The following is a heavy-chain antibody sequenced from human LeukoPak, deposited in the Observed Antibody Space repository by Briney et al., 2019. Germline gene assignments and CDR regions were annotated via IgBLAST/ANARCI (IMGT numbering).Heavy chain of an antibody. CDR2: ISSSGSTI. CDR1: GFTFSNYD. V-gene: IGHV3-11*01. Sequence: GGSLRLSCAASGFTFSNYDMSWIRQAPGKGLEWVSYISSSGSTIFHADSVKGRFTISRDNAKNSLYLQMNSLRAEDTAVYYCARRAAASRCFDYWGQGTLVTVSS. D-gene: IGHD6-13*01. J-gene: IGHJ4*02. CDR3: ARRAAASRCFDY.